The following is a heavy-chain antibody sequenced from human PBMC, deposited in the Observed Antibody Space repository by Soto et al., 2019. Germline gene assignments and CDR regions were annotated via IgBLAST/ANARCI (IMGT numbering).Heavy chain of an antibody. J-gene: IGHJ4*02. V-gene: IGHV4-4*07. CDR2: VYMSGRT. Sequence: QVQLQESGPGLVKPSETLSLTCTVSGDSMTKYYWSWIRQPAGKGLEWIGRVYMSGRTNYNPSLKSRVTMSIDTSNNHFSLDLKSVTAADTAVYYCARTVGAAYYFDFWGQGALVTVSS. D-gene: IGHD1-26*01. CDR3: ARTVGAAYYFDF. CDR1: GDSMTKYY.